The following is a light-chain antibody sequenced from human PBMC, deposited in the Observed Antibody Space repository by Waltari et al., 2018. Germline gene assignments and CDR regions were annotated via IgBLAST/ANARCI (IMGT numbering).Light chain of an antibody. V-gene: IGLV1-40*01. CDR3: QSYDTGLKGYV. Sequence: QSVLTQPPSVSGAPGQRVTISCTGSSSNFGAGYDVHWYQQLPGTGPKVLIYENLNPPSGVPYRFSGSKACPPGSLAIPWLQAEDEADYYCQSYDTGLKGYVFGTGTKVTVL. CDR1: SSNFGAGYD. J-gene: IGLJ1*01. CDR2: ENL.